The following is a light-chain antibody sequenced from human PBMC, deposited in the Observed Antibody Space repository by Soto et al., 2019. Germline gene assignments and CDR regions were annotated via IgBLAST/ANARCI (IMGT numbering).Light chain of an antibody. Sequence: QSALTQPPSASGSPGQSVTISCTGANSDVGSYNFVSWYQQHPGGAPKLLIYEVSKRPSGVPDRFSGSKSGNTASLTVSGLQAEDEADYYCSSYAGTNTRYLFGSGTKLTVL. CDR3: SSYAGTNTRYL. V-gene: IGLV2-8*01. CDR1: NSDVGSYNF. J-gene: IGLJ1*01. CDR2: EVS.